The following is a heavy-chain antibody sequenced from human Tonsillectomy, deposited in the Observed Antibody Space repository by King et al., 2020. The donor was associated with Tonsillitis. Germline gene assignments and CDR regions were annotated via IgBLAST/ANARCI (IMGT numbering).Heavy chain of an antibody. CDR2: TWSVGINR. Sequence: VQLVESGGGVVQPGKSLRLSCGLSGFTFSDYGMHWVRQAPGKGLEWVAVTWSVGINRLFADSVRGRFTISRDNSKNTVYLQMNSLRAEDTAVFYCARDLGVGPHDDAFHIWGQGTLVTVSS. CDR1: GFTFSDYG. CDR3: ARDLGVGPHDDAFHI. V-gene: IGHV3-33*01. J-gene: IGHJ3*02. D-gene: IGHD3-16*01.